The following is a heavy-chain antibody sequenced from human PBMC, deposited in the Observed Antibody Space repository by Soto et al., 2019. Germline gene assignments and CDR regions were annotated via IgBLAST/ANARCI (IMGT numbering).Heavy chain of an antibody. J-gene: IGHJ2*01. CDR1: GFTFSTYS. V-gene: IGHV3-21*04. CDR2: ISSSSSYI. Sequence: GGSLRLSCAASGFTFSTYSMNWFRQAPGKGLEWVSSISSSSSYIYYADSVKGRFTISRDNAKNSLYLQMNSLRVEDTAVYYCVKDDRILGRRYFDLWGRGTLVTVSS. CDR3: VKDDRILGRRYFDL. D-gene: IGHD2-15*01.